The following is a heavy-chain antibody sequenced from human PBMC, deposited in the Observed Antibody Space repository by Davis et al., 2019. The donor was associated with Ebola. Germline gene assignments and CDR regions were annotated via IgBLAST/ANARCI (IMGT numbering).Heavy chain of an antibody. CDR3: ARETDYAPGKVDC. CDR2: ISSSSSTI. D-gene: IGHD4-17*01. Sequence: GSLSLSCAASAFTFSSYSMNWVRQAPRKGLEWVSYISSSSSTIYYADSVKGRFTISRDNSKNTLFLQTNSLRAEDTAVYYCARETDYAPGKVDCWGQGTLVTVSS. J-gene: IGHJ4*02. V-gene: IGHV3-48*01. CDR1: AFTFSSYS.